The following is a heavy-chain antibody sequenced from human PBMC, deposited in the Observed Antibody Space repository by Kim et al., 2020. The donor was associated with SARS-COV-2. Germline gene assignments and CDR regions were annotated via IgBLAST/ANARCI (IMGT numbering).Heavy chain of an antibody. CDR1: GGSIRRDQ. J-gene: IGHJ5*02. Sequence: SETLSLTCTVSGGSIRRDQWSWIRQPPGKGLEWIAYISYSGNTNYNPSLKSRVAMSVDTYKNQISLRLSSVTAADTAVYYCARDNYYDSGNYLSPWGQGTLVTVSS. CDR2: ISYSGNT. CDR3: ARDNYYDSGNYLSP. D-gene: IGHD3-10*01. V-gene: IGHV4-59*01.